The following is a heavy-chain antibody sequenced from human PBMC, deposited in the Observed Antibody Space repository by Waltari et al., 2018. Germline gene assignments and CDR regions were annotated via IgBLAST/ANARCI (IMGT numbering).Heavy chain of an antibody. Sequence: QVQLVESGGGVVQPGRSLRLSCAASGFTFSSYAMHWVRQAPGKGLGWVAVISYDGSNKYYVDSVKGRFTISRDNSKNTLYLQMNSLRTEDTAVYYGARDQGSGEQYDYWGQGTLVTVSS. CDR1: GFTFSSYA. CDR3: ARDQGSGEQYDY. J-gene: IGHJ4*02. V-gene: IGHV3-30*04. CDR2: ISYDGSNK.